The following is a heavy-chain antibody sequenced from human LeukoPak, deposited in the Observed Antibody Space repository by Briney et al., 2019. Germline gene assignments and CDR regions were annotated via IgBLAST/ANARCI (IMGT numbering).Heavy chain of an antibody. CDR3: ASTGIRITIFGVVTDSFDY. CDR2: IYYSGST. D-gene: IGHD3-3*01. CDR1: GGSISSGDYF. Sequence: SQTLSLTCTVSGGSISSGDYFWSWIRQPPGKGLEWIGYIYYSGSTYYNPSLKSRVTISVDTSKNQFSLKLSSVTAADTAVYYCASTGIRITIFGVVTDSFDYWGQGTLVTVSS. V-gene: IGHV4-30-4*01. J-gene: IGHJ4*02.